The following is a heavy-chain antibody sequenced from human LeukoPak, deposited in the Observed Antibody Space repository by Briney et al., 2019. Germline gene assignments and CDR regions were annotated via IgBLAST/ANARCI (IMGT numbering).Heavy chain of an antibody. Sequence: PGGSLRLSCAASGFTFSSYWVHWVRQAPGKGLVWVSRINSDGSSTSYADSVKGRFTISRDNAKNTLYLQMNSLRAEDTAVYYCASARSSVAGHGNGYWGQGTLVTVSS. V-gene: IGHV3-74*01. CDR2: INSDGSST. D-gene: IGHD6-19*01. J-gene: IGHJ4*02. CDR3: ASARSSVAGHGNGY. CDR1: GFTFSSYW.